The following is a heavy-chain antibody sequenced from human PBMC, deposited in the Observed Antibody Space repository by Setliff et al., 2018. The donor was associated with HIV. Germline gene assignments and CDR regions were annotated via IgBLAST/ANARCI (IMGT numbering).Heavy chain of an antibody. Sequence: SETLSLTCTVSGGSISSYYWSWIRRPPGKGLEWIGYIYYSGSTNYNPSLKSRVTISVDTSKNQFSLKLSSVTAADTAVYYCARGRRSTSSYYYYYYMDVWGKGTTVTVSS. V-gene: IGHV4-59*01. J-gene: IGHJ6*03. CDR1: GGSISSYY. CDR2: IYYSGST. D-gene: IGHD2-2*01. CDR3: ARGRRSTSSYYYYYYMDV.